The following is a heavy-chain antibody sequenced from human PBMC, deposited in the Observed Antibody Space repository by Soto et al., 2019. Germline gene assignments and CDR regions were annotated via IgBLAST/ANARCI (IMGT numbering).Heavy chain of an antibody. D-gene: IGHD3-3*01. V-gene: IGHV3-23*01. CDR1: GFTFSSYA. J-gene: IGHJ3*02. CDR3: ASDHRRSGYYLWDAFDI. CDR2: ISGSGGST. Sequence: GGSLRLSCAASGFTFSSYAMSWVRQAPGKGLEWVSAISGSGGSTYYADSVKGRFTISRDNSKNTLYLQMNSLRAEDTAVYYCASDHRRSGYYLWDAFDIWGQGTMVTVSS.